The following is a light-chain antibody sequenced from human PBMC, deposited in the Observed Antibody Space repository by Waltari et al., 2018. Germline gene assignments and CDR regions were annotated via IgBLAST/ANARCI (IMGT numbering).Light chain of an antibody. V-gene: IGLV8-61*01. J-gene: IGLJ3*02. CDR3: ALYMGSGIWV. Sequence: QTVVTQEPSLSVSPGGTVTLTCALSSGSLSTTSYATWYQQTPGQAPRPLVYKATPRSSGVPDRFSGSILGNTAALTITGAQADDESDYYCALYMGSGIWVFGGGTRLTVL. CDR2: KAT. CDR1: SGSLSTTSY.